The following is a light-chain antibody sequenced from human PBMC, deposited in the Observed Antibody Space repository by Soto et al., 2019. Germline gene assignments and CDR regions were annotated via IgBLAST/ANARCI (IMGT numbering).Light chain of an antibody. J-gene: IGKJ1*01. Sequence: EIVMTQSPATLSVSPGERATLSCRASQSVSSNLAWYQQKPGQAPRLLIYGASTRATGIPARFSGSGSGTEFTLTISSLQSEDFAVYYCQHYNNWPTWTFGQGTKVEIQ. CDR3: QHYNNWPTWT. V-gene: IGKV3-15*01. CDR1: QSVSSN. CDR2: GAS.